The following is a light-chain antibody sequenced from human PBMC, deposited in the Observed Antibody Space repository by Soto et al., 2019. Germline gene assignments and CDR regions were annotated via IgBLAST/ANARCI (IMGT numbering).Light chain of an antibody. Sequence: EIVLTQSPGTLSLSPGERATLSCRASQSVSSSYLAWYQQKPGQAPRLLIYDASRATGIPDRFSASGSGTAFPLTTTSREPEDFEVYYCQHYGTSPLFAPGTKGEI. J-gene: IGKJ3*01. CDR3: QHYGTSPL. V-gene: IGKV3-20*01. CDR1: QSVSSSY. CDR2: DAS.